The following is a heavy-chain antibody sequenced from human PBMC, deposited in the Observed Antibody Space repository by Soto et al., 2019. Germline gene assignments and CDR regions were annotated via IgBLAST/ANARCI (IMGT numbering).Heavy chain of an antibody. D-gene: IGHD3-22*01. J-gene: IGHJ3*02. CDR2: ISYDGSNK. CDR1: GFTFSSYA. CDR3: AIRYYDSSGYYDSFDI. Sequence: GGSLRLSCAASGFTFSSYAMHWVRQAPGKGLEWVAVISYDGSNKYYADSVKGRFTISRDNSKNTLYLQMNSLRAEDTAVYYCAIRYYDSSGYYDSFDIWGQGTMV. V-gene: IGHV3-30-3*01.